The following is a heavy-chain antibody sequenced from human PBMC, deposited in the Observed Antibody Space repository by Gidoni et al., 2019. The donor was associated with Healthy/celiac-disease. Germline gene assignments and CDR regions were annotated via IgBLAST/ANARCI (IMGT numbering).Heavy chain of an antibody. D-gene: IGHD3-22*01. Sequence: VQLVQSEAGVKQPGQSLKISGKGSGYSFTSSWIGWVRQMPGKGLEWMGISYPGDSDTRYSPSFQGHVTISADKSISTAYLQWSSLKASDTAMYYCARLSDYYDSSGRDWYFDLWGRGTLVTVSS. CDR1: GYSFTSSW. CDR2: SYPGDSDT. J-gene: IGHJ2*01. V-gene: IGHV5-51*01. CDR3: ARLSDYYDSSGRDWYFDL.